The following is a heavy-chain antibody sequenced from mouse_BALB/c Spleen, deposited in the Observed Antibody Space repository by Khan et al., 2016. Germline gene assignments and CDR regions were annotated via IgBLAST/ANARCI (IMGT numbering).Heavy chain of an antibody. CDR1: GFSLTNSG. J-gene: IGHJ3*01. CDR3: ARDDQDYDAWFAS. CDR2: IWPGGST. D-gene: IGHD2-4*01. V-gene: IGHV2-9*02. Sequence: QMQLEESGPGLVAPSQSLSITCTVSGFSLTNSGVHWIRQPPGKGLEWLGVIWPGGSTDYNSALMSRLSITKDNSQNQVFLKMISLQTVDTARYYCARDDQDYDAWFASWGQGTLVIVSA.